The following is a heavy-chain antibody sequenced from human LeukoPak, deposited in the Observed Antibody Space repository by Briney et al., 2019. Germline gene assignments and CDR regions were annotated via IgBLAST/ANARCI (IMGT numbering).Heavy chain of an antibody. V-gene: IGHV4-59*01. CDR3: ARALWGFDP. Sequence: SETLSLTCTVSGGSISSYYWSWIRQPPGKGLEWIGYIYYSGSTNYNPSLKSRVTISVDTSKNQFSLKLSSMTAADTAVYYCARALWGFDPWGQGTLVTVSS. CDR2: IYYSGST. CDR1: GGSISSYY. D-gene: IGHD3-10*01. J-gene: IGHJ5*02.